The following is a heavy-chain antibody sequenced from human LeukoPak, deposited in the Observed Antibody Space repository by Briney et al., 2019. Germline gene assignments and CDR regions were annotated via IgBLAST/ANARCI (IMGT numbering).Heavy chain of an antibody. CDR1: GGSISSYY. V-gene: IGHV4-59*01. CDR2: IYYSGST. D-gene: IGHD5-24*01. Sequence: SETLSLTCTVSGGSISSYYWSWIRQPPGKGLEWIGYIYYSGSTNYNPSLKSRVTISVDTSKNQFSLKLSSVTAADTAVYYCARAGRDGYTSLFDYWGQGTLVTVSS. J-gene: IGHJ4*02. CDR3: ARAGRDGYTSLFDY.